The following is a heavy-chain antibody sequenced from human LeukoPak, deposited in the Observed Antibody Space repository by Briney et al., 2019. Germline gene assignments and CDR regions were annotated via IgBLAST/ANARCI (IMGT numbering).Heavy chain of an antibody. CDR2: INPGDSNT. Sequence: GESLKISCKGSGYSFSNDWIGWVRRMPGKGLEWMGIINPGDSNTNYSPSFQGHVTISVDKSISTAYLQWSSLKASDTAMYFCARLLRGVFPFDYWGQGSLVTVSS. CDR3: ARLLRGVFPFDY. CDR1: GYSFSNDW. V-gene: IGHV5-51*01. J-gene: IGHJ4*02. D-gene: IGHD3-10*01.